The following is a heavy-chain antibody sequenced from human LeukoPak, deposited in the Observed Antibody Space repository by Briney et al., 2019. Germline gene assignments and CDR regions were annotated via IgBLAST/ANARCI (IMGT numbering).Heavy chain of an antibody. D-gene: IGHD6-6*01. J-gene: IGHJ4*02. CDR1: GFTFSNAW. Sequence: GGSRRLSCAASGFTFSNAWMSWVRQAPGKWLEWVGRIKSKTDGGTTDYAAPVKGRLTISRDDSKNTLYLQMNSLKTEDTAVYYCTTDLEYSSSSSRDYWGQGTLVTVSS. CDR3: TTDLEYSSSSSRDY. CDR2: IKSKTDGGTT. V-gene: IGHV3-15*01.